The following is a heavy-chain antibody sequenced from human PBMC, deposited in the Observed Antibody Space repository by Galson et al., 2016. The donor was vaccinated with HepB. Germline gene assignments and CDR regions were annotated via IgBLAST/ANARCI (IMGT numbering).Heavy chain of an antibody. CDR2: VSWDSASV. Sequence: SLRLSCAASGFKFADYPMHWVRQAPGKGLEWVSGVSWDSASVGLVDSVRARFTISRDNAQNTLYLQMNRLRPEDTALYYCPAQGTNAFDIWGLGTMVIVS. CDR3: PAQGTNAFDI. CDR1: GFKFADYP. J-gene: IGHJ3*02. D-gene: IGHD3-10*01. V-gene: IGHV3-9*01.